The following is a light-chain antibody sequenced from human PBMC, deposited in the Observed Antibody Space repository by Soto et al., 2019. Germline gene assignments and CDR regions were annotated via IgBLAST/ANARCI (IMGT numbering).Light chain of an antibody. Sequence: QYALTQPASVSGSPGQSITISCTGTSSDVGNYILVSWYQQHPGKAPKLMIYEGTKRPSGVSTRFSGSKSGNTASLTISGLQAEDEAEYYCCSYAGSITVFGGGTQLTVL. J-gene: IGLJ7*01. V-gene: IGLV2-23*01. CDR3: CSYAGSITV. CDR2: EGT. CDR1: SSDVGNYIL.